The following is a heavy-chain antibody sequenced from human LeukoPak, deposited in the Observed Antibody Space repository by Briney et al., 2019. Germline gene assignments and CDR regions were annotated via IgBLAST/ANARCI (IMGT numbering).Heavy chain of an antibody. D-gene: IGHD3-22*01. V-gene: IGHV3-11*01. CDR1: GFTFSDYY. CDR3: ATSSGYYPHFDY. CDR2: ISSSGSTI. Sequence: GGSLRLSCAASGFTFSDYYMSWIRQAPGKGLEWVSYISSSGSTIYYADSVKGRFTISRDNAKNSLYLQMNGLRAEDTAVYYCATSSGYYPHFDYWGQGTLVTVSS. J-gene: IGHJ4*02.